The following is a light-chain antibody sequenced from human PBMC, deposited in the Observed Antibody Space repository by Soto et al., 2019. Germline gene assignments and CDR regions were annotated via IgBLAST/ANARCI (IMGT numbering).Light chain of an antibody. J-gene: IGLJ2*01. CDR3: SSYAASDSFVV. CDR2: EVY. CDR1: SSDVGGYNY. V-gene: IGLV2-8*01. Sequence: QSVLTQPPSASGSPGQSVTISCTGTSSDVGGYNYVSWYQHHPDKAPKLIIYEVYKRPSGVPDRFSGSKSGNTASLTVSGLQAVDEAEYYCSSYAASDSFVVFGGGTKVTVL.